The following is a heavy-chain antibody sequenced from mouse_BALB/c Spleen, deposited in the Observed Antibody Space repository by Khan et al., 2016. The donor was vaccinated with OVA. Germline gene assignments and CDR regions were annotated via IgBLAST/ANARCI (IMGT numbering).Heavy chain of an antibody. V-gene: IGHV2-6-1*01. Sequence: VQLKESGPGLVAPSQSLSITCTISGFSLTNYGVHWVRQPPGKGLEWLVLMWSDGSTTYNSALKSSLTICKDTSKTHVSLKMNSLQTDDTSMYFCARQPYYHYNVLDYWGQGTSVTVSS. J-gene: IGHJ4*01. CDR2: MWSDGST. D-gene: IGHD2-10*01. CDR1: GFSLTNYG. CDR3: ARQPYYHYNVLDY.